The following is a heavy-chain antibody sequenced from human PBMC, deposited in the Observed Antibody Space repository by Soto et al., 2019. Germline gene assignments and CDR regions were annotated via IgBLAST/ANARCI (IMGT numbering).Heavy chain of an antibody. J-gene: IGHJ6*02. CDR3: AKALGYYGLDV. CDR1: GFTFSNNA. V-gene: IGHV3-23*01. CDR2: ISGVGGST. Sequence: PGGSLRLSCAASGFTFSNNAMSWVRQAPGKGLEWVSSISGVGGSTYYADSVKDRLTISRDNSKNTLYLQMNSLRTEDTAVYFCAKALGYYGLDVWGQGTTVTVSS.